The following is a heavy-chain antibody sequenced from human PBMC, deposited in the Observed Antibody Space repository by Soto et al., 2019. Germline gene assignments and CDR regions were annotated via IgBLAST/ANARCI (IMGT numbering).Heavy chain of an antibody. CDR2: IYYNGNT. Sequence: PSETLSLTFTVSTGSISPYYWSWIRQPPGKGLEWIGYIYYNGNTKYNPSLKSRVTISLGTSKNEFSLRLTSVTAADTAVYFCARVPAMGGVISHWFDPWGPGTLVTVSS. V-gene: IGHV4-59*12. CDR1: TGSISPYY. D-gene: IGHD3-16*02. CDR3: ARVPAMGGVISHWFDP. J-gene: IGHJ5*02.